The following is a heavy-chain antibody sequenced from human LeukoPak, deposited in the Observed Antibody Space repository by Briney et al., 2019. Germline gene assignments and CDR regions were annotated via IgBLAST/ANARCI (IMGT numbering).Heavy chain of an antibody. V-gene: IGHV3-23*01. J-gene: IGHJ4*02. CDR1: GFTFSSYA. D-gene: IGHD3-22*01. CDR3: SRGGLITTDY. CDR2: IIPSGTT. Sequence: GGSLRLSCAASGFTFSSYAMSWVRQAPGQGLEWVSTIIPSGTTYYANSVKGRFTISRDNSENTLYLQMHSLRAEDTAIYYCSRGGLITTDYWGQGTLVTVSS.